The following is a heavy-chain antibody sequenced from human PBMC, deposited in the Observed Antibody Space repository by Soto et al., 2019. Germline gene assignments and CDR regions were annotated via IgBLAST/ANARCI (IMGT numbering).Heavy chain of an antibody. D-gene: IGHD6-13*01. V-gene: IGHV3-23*01. CDR3: AKDSDAGPYFFDC. CDR1: GRSFSYYS. Sequence: GGSMRLSCSASGRSFSYYSMSWVRQAPGKGLEWVSRISGGGGSTYYADSVKGRFTISRDNSKNTLYLQMDSLRAEDTAVYYCAKDSDAGPYFFDCWGQGSLVTVSS. CDR2: ISGGGGST. J-gene: IGHJ4*02.